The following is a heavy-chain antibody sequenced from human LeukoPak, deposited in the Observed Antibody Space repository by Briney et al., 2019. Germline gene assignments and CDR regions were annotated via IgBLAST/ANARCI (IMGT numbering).Heavy chain of an antibody. CDR3: ASGYQLPYY. D-gene: IGHD2-2*01. CDR2: INHSGST. Sequence: PSETLSLTCAVYGGSFSDYYRSWIRQPPGKGLEWIGEINHSGSTNYNPSLKSRVTISVDTSKNQFSLKLSSVTAADTAVYYCASGYQLPYYWGQGTLVTVSS. V-gene: IGHV4-34*01. J-gene: IGHJ4*02. CDR1: GGSFSDYY.